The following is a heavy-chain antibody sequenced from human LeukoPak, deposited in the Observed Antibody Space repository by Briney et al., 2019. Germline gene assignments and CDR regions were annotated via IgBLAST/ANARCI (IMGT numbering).Heavy chain of an antibody. Sequence: GGSLGHSCTASGFTFSLYAMNWVRQAPGKGLEWVSYISRESGDILYAGSVKGRFTISRDNAKNSLYLQINSLRAEDTAVYYCAKDPNPPQHIDYWGQGTLVTVSS. J-gene: IGHJ4*02. CDR2: ISRESGDI. CDR3: AKDPNPPQHIDY. D-gene: IGHD6-13*01. V-gene: IGHV3-21*05. CDR1: GFTFSLYA.